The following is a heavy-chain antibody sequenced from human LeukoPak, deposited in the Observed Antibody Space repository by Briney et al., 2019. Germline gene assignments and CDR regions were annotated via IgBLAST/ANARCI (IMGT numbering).Heavy chain of an antibody. V-gene: IGHV4-39*01. Sequence: SETLSLTCTVSGGSISSYYWGWIRQPPGKGLEWIGSIYYSGSTYYNPSLKSRVTISVDTSKNQFSLKLSSVTAADTAVYYCARQEVDDYFVYWGQGTLVTVSS. CDR2: IYYSGST. CDR1: GGSISSYY. CDR3: ARQEVDDYFVY. J-gene: IGHJ4*02. D-gene: IGHD2-2*01.